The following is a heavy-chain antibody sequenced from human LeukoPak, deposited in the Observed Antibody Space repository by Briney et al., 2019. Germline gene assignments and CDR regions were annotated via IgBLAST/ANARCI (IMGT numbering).Heavy chain of an antibody. CDR2: ISYDGSNK. J-gene: IGHJ4*02. CDR1: GFTFSSYG. D-gene: IGHD6-13*01. V-gene: IGHV3-30*03. Sequence: GGSLRLSCAASGFTFSSYGMHWVRRAPGKGLEWVAVISYDGSNKYYADSVKGRFTIARDNSKNTVYLQMNSLRAEDTAVYYCATQIAAAGILDYWGQGTLVTVSS. CDR3: ATQIAAAGILDY.